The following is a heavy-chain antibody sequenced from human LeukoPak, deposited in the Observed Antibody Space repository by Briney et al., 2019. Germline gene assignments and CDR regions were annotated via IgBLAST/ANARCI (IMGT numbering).Heavy chain of an antibody. D-gene: IGHD3-3*01. Sequence: GSLRLSCAASGFTVSSNYMSWVRQAPGKGLEWVSVIYSGDNTYYADSVKGRFTISRDISKNTLYLQMNSLRAEDTAVYYCAKQQPVLRFLEWLSDFDYWGQGTLVTVSS. CDR2: IYSGDNT. V-gene: IGHV3-66*04. CDR1: GFTVSSNY. CDR3: AKQQPVLRFLEWLSDFDY. J-gene: IGHJ4*02.